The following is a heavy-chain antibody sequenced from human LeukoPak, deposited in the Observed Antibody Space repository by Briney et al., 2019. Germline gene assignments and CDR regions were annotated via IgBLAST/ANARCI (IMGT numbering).Heavy chain of an antibody. CDR3: ASYYDSSGYYWLY. J-gene: IGHJ4*02. Sequence: GGSLRLPCAASGFTFSSYWMSWVRQAPGKGLEWVANIKQDGSEKYYVDSVKGRFTISRDNAKNSLYLQMNSLRAEDTAVYYCASYYDSSGYYWLYWGQGTLVTVSS. CDR1: GFTFSSYW. CDR2: IKQDGSEK. D-gene: IGHD3-22*01. V-gene: IGHV3-7*01.